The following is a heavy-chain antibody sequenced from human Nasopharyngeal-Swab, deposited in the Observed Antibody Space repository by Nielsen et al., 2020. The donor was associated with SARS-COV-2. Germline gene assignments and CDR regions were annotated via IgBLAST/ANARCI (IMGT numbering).Heavy chain of an antibody. V-gene: IGHV4-39*01. D-gene: IGHD3-3*01. Sequence: GSLRLSCTVSGGSISSSSYYWGWIRQPPVKGLEYIGSIYYRGSTNYNPSLRSRVTISVDTSKNQFSLKLSSVTAADTAVYYCARREGAIFGVVTYFDYWGQGTLVTVS. J-gene: IGHJ4*02. CDR1: GGSISSSSYY. CDR2: IYYRGST. CDR3: ARREGAIFGVVTYFDY.